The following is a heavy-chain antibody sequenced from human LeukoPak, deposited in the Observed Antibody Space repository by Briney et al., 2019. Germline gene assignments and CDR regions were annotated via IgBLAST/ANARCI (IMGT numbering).Heavy chain of an antibody. V-gene: IGHV4-59*01. CDR2: IYYSGST. CDR1: GGSISGYY. J-gene: IGHJ6*03. Sequence: SETLSLTCTVSGGSISGYYWSWIRQPPGKGLEWIGYIYYSGSTNYNPSLKSRVTISVDTSKNQFSLKLSSVTAADTAVYYCARGLGRSNYYYYYYMDVWGKGTTVTVSS. D-gene: IGHD6-6*01. CDR3: ARGLGRSNYYYYYYMDV.